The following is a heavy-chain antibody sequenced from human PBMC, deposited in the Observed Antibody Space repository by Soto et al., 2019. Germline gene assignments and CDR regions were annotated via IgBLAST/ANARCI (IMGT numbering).Heavy chain of an antibody. CDR2: ISAGGGNT. D-gene: IGHD2-2*01. Sequence: EVQLLESGGGLVQPGGSLRLSCVASGFSFSTYAMSWVRQAPGKGLERVSGISAGGGNTYYADSVGGRFTISRDNSKNTLYLQISSLRAEDTALYYCAKHFEYQLLSWFDPWGQGTLVTVSS. CDR3: AKHFEYQLLSWFDP. J-gene: IGHJ5*02. CDR1: GFSFSTYA. V-gene: IGHV3-23*01.